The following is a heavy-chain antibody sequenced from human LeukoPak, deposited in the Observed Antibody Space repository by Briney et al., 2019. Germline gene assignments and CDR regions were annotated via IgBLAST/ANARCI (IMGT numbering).Heavy chain of an antibody. J-gene: IGHJ3*02. Sequence: GGSLRLSCAASGFTLSGYSMNWVRQAPGKGLVWVSRIHSDGNSINYADSVKGRFTISRDNAKNTLYLQMNSLRDEDTAMYYCASIVGGYYPPVDGFDIWGHGRMVAVSS. CDR2: IHSDGNSI. CDR3: ASIVGGYYPPVDGFDI. V-gene: IGHV3-74*01. CDR1: GFTLSGYS. D-gene: IGHD3-3*01.